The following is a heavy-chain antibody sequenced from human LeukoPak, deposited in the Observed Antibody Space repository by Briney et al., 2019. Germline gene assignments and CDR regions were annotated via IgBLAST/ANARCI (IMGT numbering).Heavy chain of an antibody. V-gene: IGHV3-23*01. CDR3: AQARGSGYRPYFDD. D-gene: IGHD3-22*01. J-gene: IGHJ4*02. CDR1: GFTFAGYA. Sequence: PGGSLRLSCVASGFTFAGYAMSWVRQAPGKGLEWVSGITGSGATTYYADSVKGRFTISRDNSKNTLYLQMNSLRAGDAALYYCAQARGSGYRPYFDDWGQGTLVTVSS. CDR2: ITGSGATT.